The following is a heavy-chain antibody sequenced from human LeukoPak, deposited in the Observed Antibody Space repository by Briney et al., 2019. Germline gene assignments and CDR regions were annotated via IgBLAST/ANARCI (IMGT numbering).Heavy chain of an antibody. J-gene: IGHJ6*04. CDR1: GFTFSSYG. Sequence: GRSLRLSCAASGFTFSSYGMHWVRQAPGKGLEWVAVISYDGSNKYYADSVKGRFTISRDNSKNTLYLQMNSLRAEDTAVYYCAKDQVDLVYYYYYGMDVWGKGTTVTVSS. CDR3: AKDQVDLVYYYYYGMDV. V-gene: IGHV3-30*18. CDR2: ISYDGSNK. D-gene: IGHD3-9*01.